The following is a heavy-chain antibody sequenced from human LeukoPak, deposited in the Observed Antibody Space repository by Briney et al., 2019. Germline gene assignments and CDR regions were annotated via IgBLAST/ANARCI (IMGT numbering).Heavy chain of an antibody. V-gene: IGHV4-59*01. CDR3: ARGGDFGGAFDI. CDR1: GGSISSYY. CDR2: IYYSGST. Sequence: PSETLSLTYTVSGGSISSYYWSWIRQPPGKGLEWIGYIYYSGSTNYNPSLKSRVTISVDTSKNQFSLKLSSVTAADTAVYYCARGGDFGGAFDIWGQGTMVTVSS. J-gene: IGHJ3*02. D-gene: IGHD3-10*01.